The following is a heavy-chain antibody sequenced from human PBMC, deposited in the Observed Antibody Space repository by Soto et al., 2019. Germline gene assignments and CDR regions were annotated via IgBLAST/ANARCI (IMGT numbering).Heavy chain of an antibody. CDR2: IGLAGSPP. D-gene: IGHD2-8*01. CDR1: GFTFTNYW. J-gene: IGHJ6*02. CDR3: ARAGDYCTNGVCYKSYYYGMDV. V-gene: IGHV3-74*01. Sequence: GGSLRLSCAASGFTFTNYWMHWVRQAPGKGLVWVSRIGLAGSPPCYVDSVNGRFTISRDNAKNSLYLQMNSLRAEDTAVYYCARAGDYCTNGVCYKSYYYGMDVWGQGTTVTVS.